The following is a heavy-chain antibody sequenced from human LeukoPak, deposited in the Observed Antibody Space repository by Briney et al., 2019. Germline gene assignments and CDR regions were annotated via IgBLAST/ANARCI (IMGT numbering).Heavy chain of an antibody. CDR1: GFTFDDYA. CDR3: AKDYVLNPWGSGSYSQFDP. Sequence: GRSLRLSCAASGFTFDDYAMHWVRQAPGKGLEWVSGISWNSGSIGYADSVKGRFTISRDNAKNSLYLQMNSLRAEDTALYYCAKDYVLNPWGSGSYSQFDPWGQGTLVTVSS. J-gene: IGHJ5*02. CDR2: ISWNSGSI. V-gene: IGHV3-9*01. D-gene: IGHD3-10*01.